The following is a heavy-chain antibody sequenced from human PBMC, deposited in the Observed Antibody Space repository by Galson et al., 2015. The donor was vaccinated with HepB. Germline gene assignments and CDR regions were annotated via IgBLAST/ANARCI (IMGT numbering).Heavy chain of an antibody. J-gene: IGHJ4*02. CDR3: ARDSGITGADDY. Sequence: SLRLSGAASGFVFSAYSMTWVRQAPGKGLEWVSYIYRNGLTIYYADSVKGRFTISRDNAKNSLYLQMNSLRAEDTAVYYCARDSGITGADDYWGQGTLVTVSS. CDR1: GFVFSAYS. D-gene: IGHD1-14*01. V-gene: IGHV3-48*01. CDR2: IYRNGLTI.